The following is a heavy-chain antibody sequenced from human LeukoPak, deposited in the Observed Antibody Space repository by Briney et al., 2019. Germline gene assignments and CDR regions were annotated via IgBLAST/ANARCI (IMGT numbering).Heavy chain of an antibody. Sequence: GASVKVSRKASGYTFTSYGISWVRQAPGQGLEWMGWISAYNGNTNYAQKLQGRVTMTTDTSTSTAYMELRSLRSDDTAVYYCARDLGYSSSWYNWFDPWGQGTLVTVSS. CDR3: ARDLGYSSSWYNWFDP. V-gene: IGHV1-18*01. CDR2: ISAYNGNT. CDR1: GYTFTSYG. J-gene: IGHJ5*02. D-gene: IGHD6-13*01.